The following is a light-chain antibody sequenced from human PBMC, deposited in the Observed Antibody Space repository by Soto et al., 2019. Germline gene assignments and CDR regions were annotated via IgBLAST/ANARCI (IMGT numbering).Light chain of an antibody. V-gene: IGLV2-14*01. CDR2: DVS. Sequence: QSVLTQPASVSGSPGQSITISCTGTSSDVGGYNYVSWYQQHSGKAPKLMIYDVSNRPSGVSNRFSGSKSGNTASLTISGLQAEDEADYYCGSYASGSNLYVFGTGTKVTVL. CDR3: GSYASGSNLYV. CDR1: SSDVGGYNY. J-gene: IGLJ1*01.